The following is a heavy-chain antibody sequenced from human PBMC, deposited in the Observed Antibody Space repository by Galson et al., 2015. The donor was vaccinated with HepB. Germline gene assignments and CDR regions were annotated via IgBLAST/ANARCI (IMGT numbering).Heavy chain of an antibody. CDR1: GFTFSYYA. J-gene: IGHJ4*02. V-gene: IGHV3-23*01. D-gene: IGHD6-19*01. CDR3: AKVFPEKTDGWYRQALYYFDS. Sequence: SLRLSCAASGFTFSYYAMSWVRQAPGKGLEWVSAITPSGDNTYSADSMKGRFTISRDNSQNTLFLQMNGLRAGDTAIYFCAKVFPEKTDGWYRQALYYFDSWGQGTRVTVSS. CDR2: ITPSGDNT.